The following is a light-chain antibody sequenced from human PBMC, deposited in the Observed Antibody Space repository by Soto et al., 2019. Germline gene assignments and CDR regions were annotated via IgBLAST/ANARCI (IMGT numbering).Light chain of an antibody. CDR2: GAS. J-gene: IGKJ4*01. V-gene: IGKV3-15*01. CDR3: QQYNNWPPLT. CDR1: QSVSSY. Sequence: EIVLTQSPATLSLSPVEIATLSFMASQSVSSYLAWYQQKPGQAPSLLIYGASTRATGIPARFSGSGSGTEFTLTISSLQSEDFAVYYCQQYNNWPPLTFGGGTKVDIK.